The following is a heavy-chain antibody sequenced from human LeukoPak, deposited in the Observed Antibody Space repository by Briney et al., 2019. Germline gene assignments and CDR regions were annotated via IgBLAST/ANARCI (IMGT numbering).Heavy chain of an antibody. CDR3: ARARVVVAATPGDY. CDR1: GYTFTGYY. V-gene: IGHV1-2*02. J-gene: IGHJ4*02. Sequence: GASVKVSCKASGYTFTGYYMHWVRQAPGQGLEWMEWINPNSGGTNYAQKFQGRVTMTRDTSISTAYMELSRLRSDDTAVYYCARARVVVAATPGDYWGQGTLVTVSS. D-gene: IGHD2-15*01. CDR2: INPNSGGT.